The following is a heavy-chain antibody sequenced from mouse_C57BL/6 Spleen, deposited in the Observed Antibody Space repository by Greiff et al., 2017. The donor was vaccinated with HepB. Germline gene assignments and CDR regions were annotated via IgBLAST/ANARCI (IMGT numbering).Heavy chain of an antibody. Sequence: EVKLMESEGGLVQPGSSMKLSCTASGFTFSDYYMAWVRQVPEKGLEWVANINYDGSSTYYLDSLKSRFIISRDNAKNILYLQMSSLKSEDTATYYCARERNLLGAMDYWGQGTSVTVSS. J-gene: IGHJ4*01. CDR2: INYDGSST. V-gene: IGHV5-16*01. CDR3: ARERNLLGAMDY. CDR1: GFTFSDYY. D-gene: IGHD2-10*01.